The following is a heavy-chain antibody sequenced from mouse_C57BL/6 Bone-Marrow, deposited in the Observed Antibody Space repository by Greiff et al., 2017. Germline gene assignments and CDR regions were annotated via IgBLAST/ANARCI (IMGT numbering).Heavy chain of an antibody. Sequence: VQVVESGGGLVQPGGSLKLSCAASGFTFSDYYMYWVRQTPEKRLEWVAYISNGGGSTYYPDTVKGRFTISRDNAKNTLYLQMSRLKSEDTAMYYCASYSNYSAMDYWGQGTSVTVSS. V-gene: IGHV5-12*01. CDR1: GFTFSDYY. D-gene: IGHD2-5*01. CDR2: ISNGGGST. CDR3: ASYSNYSAMDY. J-gene: IGHJ4*01.